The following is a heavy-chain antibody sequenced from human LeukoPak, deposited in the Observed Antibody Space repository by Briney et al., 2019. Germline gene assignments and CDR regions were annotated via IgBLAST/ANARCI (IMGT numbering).Heavy chain of an antibody. CDR3: ARVPDYDSSGYSLPLDAFDI. CDR1: GGSISSSSYY. D-gene: IGHD3-22*01. J-gene: IGHJ3*02. CDR2: IYYSGST. Sequence: PSETLSLTCTVSGGSISSSSYYWGWIRQPPGKGLEWIGSIYYSGSTYYNPSLKSRVTISVDTSKNQFSLKLSSVTAADTAVYYCARVPDYDSSGYSLPLDAFDIWGQGTMVTVSS. V-gene: IGHV4-39*07.